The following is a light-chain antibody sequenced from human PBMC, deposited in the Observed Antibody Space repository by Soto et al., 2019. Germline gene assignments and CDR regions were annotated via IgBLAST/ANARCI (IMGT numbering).Light chain of an antibody. Sequence: EIMWTQSPATLSVSPGEGAILSCRASQSVSDNLAWYQQKPGQAPRLLIYGAHTRATGIPARFSGSGSGTEFTLTISSLQSEDFAVYYCQQYNKWPPAISFGQGTRLEIK. CDR2: GAH. CDR3: QQYNKWPPAIS. V-gene: IGKV3-15*01. J-gene: IGKJ5*01. CDR1: QSVSDN.